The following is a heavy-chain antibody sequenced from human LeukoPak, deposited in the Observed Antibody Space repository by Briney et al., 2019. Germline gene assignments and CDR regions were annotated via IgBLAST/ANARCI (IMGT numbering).Heavy chain of an antibody. D-gene: IGHD5-18*01. J-gene: IGHJ4*02. V-gene: IGHV3-21*01. CDR2: ITSSSSYI. CDR3: ARKNYSPFDY. CDR1: GFTFSNYN. Sequence: PGGSLRLSCAASGFTFSNYNINWVRQAPGKGLEWVSSITSSSSYIYYADSVKGRFTISRDNAKNSLYLQMSSLRDEDTAVYYCARKNYSPFDYWGQGTLVTVST.